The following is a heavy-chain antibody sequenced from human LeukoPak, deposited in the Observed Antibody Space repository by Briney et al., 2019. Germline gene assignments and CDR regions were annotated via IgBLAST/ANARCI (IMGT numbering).Heavy chain of an antibody. CDR2: IIPIFGTA. D-gene: IGHD3-22*01. Sequence: SVKVSCKASGGTFSSYAISWVRQAPGQGLEWMGGIIPIFGTANYAQKFQGRVTITADESTSTAYMELSSLRSEDTAVYYCAGDSSGYYYWFDPWGQGTLVTVSS. CDR1: GGTFSSYA. CDR3: AGDSSGYYYWFDP. V-gene: IGHV1-69*13. J-gene: IGHJ5*02.